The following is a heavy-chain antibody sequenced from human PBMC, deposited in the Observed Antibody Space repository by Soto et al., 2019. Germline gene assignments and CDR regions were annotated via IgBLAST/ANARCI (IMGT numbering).Heavy chain of an antibody. D-gene: IGHD2-2*01. CDR1: GYTFTGYY. CDR2: INPNSGGT. Sequence: QVQLVQSGAEVKKPGASVKVSCKASGYTFTGYYMHWVRQAPGPGLEWMGWINPNSGGTNYAQKFQGWVTMTRDTSISTAYMELSRLRSDDTAVYDCAREYCSSTSCYHGMDVWGQGTTVTVSS. J-gene: IGHJ6*02. CDR3: AREYCSSTSCYHGMDV. V-gene: IGHV1-2*04.